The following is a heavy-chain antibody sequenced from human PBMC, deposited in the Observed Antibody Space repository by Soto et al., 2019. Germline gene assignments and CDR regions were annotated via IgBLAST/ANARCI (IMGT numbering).Heavy chain of an antibody. Sequence: SESLSLTCSVSGAALHSGNYYWRWFRQVTGKGLEWIGHIYVTGAVDYNPSLRDRITISQDTSERQFSLNLRLVTAADTAVYYCARLRIATNNYKWFDPWGQGTLVTVSS. V-gene: IGHV4-31*03. D-gene: IGHD2-21*01. J-gene: IGHJ5*02. CDR2: IYVTGAV. CDR3: ARLRIATNNYKWFDP. CDR1: GAALHSGNYY.